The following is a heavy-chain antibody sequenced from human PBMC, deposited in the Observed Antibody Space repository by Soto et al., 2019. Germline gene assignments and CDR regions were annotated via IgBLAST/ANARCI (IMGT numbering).Heavy chain of an antibody. V-gene: IGHV3-7*05. J-gene: IGHJ4*02. CDR2: IKQDGSEK. CDR3: ARVYDSSGYYNGY. CDR1: GFTFSNYV. Sequence: GGSLRLSCAASGFTFSNYVLSWVRQAPGQGLEWVANIKQDGSEKYYVDSVKGRFTISRDNAKNSLYLQMNSLRAEDTAVYYCARVYDSSGYYNGYWGQGTLVTVSS. D-gene: IGHD3-22*01.